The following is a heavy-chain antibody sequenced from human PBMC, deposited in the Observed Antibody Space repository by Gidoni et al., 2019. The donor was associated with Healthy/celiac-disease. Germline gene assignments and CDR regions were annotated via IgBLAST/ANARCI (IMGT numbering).Heavy chain of an antibody. CDR1: GFTFSDYY. V-gene: IGHV3-11*01. Sequence: QVQLVESGGGLVKPGGSLRLSCAASGFTFSDYYMSWIRQAPGKGLEWVSYISSSGSTIYYADSVKGRFTISRDNAKNSLYLQMNSLRAEDTAVYYCARDVLRYFDWLLWPYGMDVWGQGTTVTVSS. CDR3: ARDVLRYFDWLLWPYGMDV. CDR2: ISSSGSTI. D-gene: IGHD3-9*01. J-gene: IGHJ6*02.